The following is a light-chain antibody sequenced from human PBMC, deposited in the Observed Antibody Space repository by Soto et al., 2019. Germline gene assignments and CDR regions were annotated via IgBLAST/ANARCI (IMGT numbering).Light chain of an antibody. CDR2: WAS. Sequence: DIVMTQSPASLAVSLGERATINCKSSQSVFYSANNENYLAWYQQKPGQPPRLLIYWASTRECGVPDRFSGSGSRTDFTLTISSLQAEDVAVYYCQQYYTTPWSFGQGTKVEI. J-gene: IGKJ1*01. CDR1: QSVFYSANNENY. V-gene: IGKV4-1*01. CDR3: QQYYTTPWS.